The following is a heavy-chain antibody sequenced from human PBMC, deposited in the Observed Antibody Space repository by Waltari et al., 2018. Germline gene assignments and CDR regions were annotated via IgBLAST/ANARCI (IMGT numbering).Heavy chain of an antibody. Sequence: EVRLAESGGGLVKPGGSLRLSCTASGLGFSAYDLNWVRQAPGTGLEWVSSIGGTHSNIFYADSVKGRFTVSRDNAKNSLYLQMDNLRAEDSGLYYCTRDLYGSGGDWFDPWGQGTLVTVSS. CDR3: TRDLYGSGGDWFDP. V-gene: IGHV3-21*01. J-gene: IGHJ5*02. D-gene: IGHD3-10*01. CDR2: IGGTHSNI. CDR1: GLGFSAYD.